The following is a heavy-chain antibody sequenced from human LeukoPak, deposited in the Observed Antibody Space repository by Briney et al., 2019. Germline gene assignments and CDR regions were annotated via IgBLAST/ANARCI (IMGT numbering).Heavy chain of an antibody. CDR2: IKPDGSSM. V-gene: IGHV3-74*01. CDR1: GFTFSSYW. CDR3: ATLYGGSTDY. D-gene: IGHD5-12*01. Sequence: GGSLRLSCAASGFTFSSYWMNWVRQAPGKGLVWVSRIKPDGSSMSYADSVQGRFTISRDNAKNTLYLQMNSLRAEDTAVYYCATLYGGSTDYWGQGTLVTVSS. J-gene: IGHJ4*02.